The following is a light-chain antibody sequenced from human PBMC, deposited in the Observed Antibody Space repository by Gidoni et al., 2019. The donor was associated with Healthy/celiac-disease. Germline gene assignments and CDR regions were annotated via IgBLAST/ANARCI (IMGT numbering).Light chain of an antibody. V-gene: IGKV1-39*01. CDR1: QSISSY. J-gene: IGKJ4*01. CDR2: AAS. Sequence: DIQMTQSPSSLSASVGDRVTITCRASQSISSYLNWYQQKPGKAPKLLIYAASSLQSGVPSRFGGSGSGADFTLTISSLQPEDFATYYCQQSYSTLLTFGGXTKVEIK. CDR3: QQSYSTLLT.